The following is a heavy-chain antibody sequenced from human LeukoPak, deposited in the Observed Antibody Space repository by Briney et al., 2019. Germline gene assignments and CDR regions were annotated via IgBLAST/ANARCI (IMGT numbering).Heavy chain of an antibody. CDR2: IYSGGST. Sequence: PGGSLRLSCAASGFTVRSNYMSWVRQAPGKGLEWVSVIYSGGSTYYADSVKGRFTISRDNSKNTLYLQMNSLRAEDTAVYYCARRAADRPDYWGQGTLVTVSS. J-gene: IGHJ4*02. V-gene: IGHV3-66*01. CDR1: GFTVRSNY. D-gene: IGHD6-13*01. CDR3: ARRAADRPDY.